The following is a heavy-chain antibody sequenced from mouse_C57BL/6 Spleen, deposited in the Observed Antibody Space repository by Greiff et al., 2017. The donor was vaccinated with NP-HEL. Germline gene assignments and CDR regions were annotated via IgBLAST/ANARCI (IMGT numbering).Heavy chain of an antibody. V-gene: IGHV3-8*01. Sequence: EVNLVESGPGLAKPSQTLSLTCSVTGYSITSDYWNWIRKFPGNKLEYMGYISYSGSTYYNPSLKSRISITRDTSKNQYYLQLNSVTTEDTATYYCARGDYYGSSYWYFDVWGTGTTVTVSS. CDR1: GYSITSDY. CDR2: ISYSGST. D-gene: IGHD1-1*01. CDR3: ARGDYYGSSYWYFDV. J-gene: IGHJ1*03.